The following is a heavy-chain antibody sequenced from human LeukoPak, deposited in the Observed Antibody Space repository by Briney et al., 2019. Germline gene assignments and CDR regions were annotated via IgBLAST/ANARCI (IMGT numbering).Heavy chain of an antibody. V-gene: IGHV3-21*01. J-gene: IGHJ4*02. CDR2: ISSSSSYI. CDR3: ARDQIAVAGDFDY. Sequence: GGTLRLSCAASGFTFSSYSMNWVRQAPGKGLEWVSSISSSSSYIYYADSVKGRFTISRDNAKNSLYLQMDSLRAEDTAVYYCARDQIAVAGDFDYWGQGTLVTVSS. D-gene: IGHD6-19*01. CDR1: GFTFSSYS.